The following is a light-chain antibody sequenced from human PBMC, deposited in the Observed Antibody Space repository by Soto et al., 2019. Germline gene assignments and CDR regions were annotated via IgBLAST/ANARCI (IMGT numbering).Light chain of an antibody. V-gene: IGKV3-15*01. CDR2: GAS. J-gene: IGKJ2*01. CDR1: QRISNN. Sequence: EIVMTQSPATRSVSPGERAPLSCRASQRISNNLAWYQQKPGQAPRLLIYGASTRATGIPGRFSGSGTETEFTLTISRLQSEDFAVYYCQQYSIWPPTYTFGQGTKLEIK. CDR3: QQYSIWPPTYT.